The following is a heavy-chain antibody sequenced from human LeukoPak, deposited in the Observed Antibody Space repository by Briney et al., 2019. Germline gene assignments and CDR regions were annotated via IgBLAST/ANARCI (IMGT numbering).Heavy chain of an antibody. V-gene: IGHV3-43*02. D-gene: IGHD6-19*01. Sequence: GGSLRLSCAASGFTFDDSAIHWVRQAPGKGLDWVCLISGDGGDTFYADSVKGRFTISRDNSKNSLYLQMNSLRNEDTAFYYCVKDRLPGGIAVAGTADGMDVWGQETTVTVSS. CDR2: ISGDGGDT. CDR3: VKDRLPGGIAVAGTADGMDV. CDR1: GFTFDDSA. J-gene: IGHJ6*02.